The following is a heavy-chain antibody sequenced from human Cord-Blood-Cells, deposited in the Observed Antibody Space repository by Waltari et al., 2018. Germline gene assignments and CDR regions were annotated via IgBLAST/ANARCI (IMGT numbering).Heavy chain of an antibody. CDR3: ASSNYYGSGSYYNLFDY. J-gene: IGHJ4*02. V-gene: IGHV1-69*06. Sequence: QVQLVQSGAEVKKPGSSVKVSCKASGGTFSSYAISWVRQALGQGLEWMGGIIPIFGTANYAQKFQGRVTITADKSTSTAYMELSSLRSEDTAVYYCASSNYYGSGSYYNLFDYWGQGTLVTVSS. CDR2: IIPIFGTA. CDR1: GGTFSSYA. D-gene: IGHD3-10*01.